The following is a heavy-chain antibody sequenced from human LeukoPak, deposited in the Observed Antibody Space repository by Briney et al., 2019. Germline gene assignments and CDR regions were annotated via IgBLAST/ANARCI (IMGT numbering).Heavy chain of an antibody. Sequence: GGSLRLSCVGSGFTSIAYAMSWVRQAPGKGLEWVSVISGSGGDTYYADSVKGRFTISGDNSKNTMYLQMNSLRAEDTALYYCAKGGVYGDYYFDYWGQGTLVTVSS. CDR2: ISGSGGDT. CDR3: AKGGVYGDYYFDY. J-gene: IGHJ4*02. V-gene: IGHV3-23*01. D-gene: IGHD4-17*01. CDR1: GFTSIAYA.